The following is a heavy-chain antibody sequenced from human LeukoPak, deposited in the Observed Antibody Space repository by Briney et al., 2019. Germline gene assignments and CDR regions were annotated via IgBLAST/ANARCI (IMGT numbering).Heavy chain of an antibody. CDR2: INHSGRT. V-gene: IGHV4-34*01. Sequence: SETLSLTCAVSGRSSSAYYCSWVRQPPGKGLEWIGEINHSGRTNYNASLKSRVTISVDTSKNQFSLKMSYVTAADTAVYYCARSPRYSAYDYGSDSWGRGNLVTVSS. J-gene: IGHJ5*01. CDR3: ARSPRYSAYDYGSDS. CDR1: GRSSSAYY. D-gene: IGHD5-12*01.